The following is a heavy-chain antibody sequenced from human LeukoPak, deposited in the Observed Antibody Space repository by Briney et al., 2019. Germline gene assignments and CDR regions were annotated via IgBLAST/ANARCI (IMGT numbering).Heavy chain of an antibody. CDR1: GFTFDDYA. CDR3: ARVTQKYYYYGMDV. CDR2: ISWNSGSI. J-gene: IGHJ6*02. V-gene: IGHV3-9*01. Sequence: GRSLRLSCAASGFTFDDYAMHWVRHAPGKGLEWVSGISWNSGSIGYADSVKGRFTISRDNAKNSLYLQMNSLRAEDTALYYCARVTQKYYYYGMDVWGQGTTVTVSS. D-gene: IGHD5-18*01.